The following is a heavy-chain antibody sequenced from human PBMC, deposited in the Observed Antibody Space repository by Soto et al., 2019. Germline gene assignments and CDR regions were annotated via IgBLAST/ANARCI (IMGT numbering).Heavy chain of an antibody. D-gene: IGHD3-16*01. Sequence: PVGSLRLSCASSGVTFSIYIMNFVRQAPGKGLEWVSSISSSSSYIYYADSVKGRFTISRDNAKNSLYLQMNSLRAEDTAVYYCARDLAGGYMDVWGKGTTVTVSS. CDR2: ISSSSSYI. J-gene: IGHJ6*03. CDR1: GVTFSIYI. CDR3: ARDLAGGYMDV. V-gene: IGHV3-21*01.